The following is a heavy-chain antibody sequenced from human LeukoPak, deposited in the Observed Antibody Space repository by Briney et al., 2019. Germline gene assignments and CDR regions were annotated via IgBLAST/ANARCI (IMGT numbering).Heavy chain of an antibody. V-gene: IGHV3-23*01. D-gene: IGHD3-22*01. Sequence: GGSLRLSCAASGFTFSSYAMSWGRQAPGKGLEWVSAISGSGGSTYYADSVKGRFTISRDNSKNTLYLQMNSLRAEDTAVYYCAKEGYYYDSSGYYYTPYYFDYWGQGTLVTVSS. CDR2: ISGSGGST. CDR3: AKEGYYYDSSGYYYTPYYFDY. CDR1: GFTFSSYA. J-gene: IGHJ4*02.